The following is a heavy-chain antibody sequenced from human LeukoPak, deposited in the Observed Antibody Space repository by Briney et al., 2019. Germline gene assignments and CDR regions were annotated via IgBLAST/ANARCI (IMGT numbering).Heavy chain of an antibody. J-gene: IGHJ5*02. CDR3: ARGIVLMVYA. Sequence: SPSETLSLTCAVSGYSISSGYYWGWIRQPPGKGLEWIGSIYNSGSTYYNPSLKSRVTISVDTSKNQFSLKLSSVTSADTAVYYCARGIVLMVYAWGQGTLVTVSS. CDR2: IYNSGST. V-gene: IGHV4-38-2*01. CDR1: GYSISSGYY. D-gene: IGHD2-8*01.